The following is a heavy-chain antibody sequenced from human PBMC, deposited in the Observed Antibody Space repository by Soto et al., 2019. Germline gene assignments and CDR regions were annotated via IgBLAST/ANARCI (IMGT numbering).Heavy chain of an antibody. CDR2: ISYDGSNK. CDR1: GFTFSSYG. Sequence: GGSLRLSCAASGFTFSSYGMHWVRQAPGKGLEWVAVISYDGSNKYYADSVKGRFTISRDNSKNTLYLQMNSLRAEDTAVYCCAKDKGSGWWSYFDYWGQGTLVTVSS. V-gene: IGHV3-30*18. CDR3: AKDKGSGWWSYFDY. J-gene: IGHJ4*02. D-gene: IGHD6-19*01.